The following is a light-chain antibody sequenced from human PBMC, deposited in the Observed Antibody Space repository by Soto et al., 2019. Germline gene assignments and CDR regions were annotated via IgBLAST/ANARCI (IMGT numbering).Light chain of an antibody. V-gene: IGLV3-25*03. J-gene: IGLJ2*01. CDR1: ALPKQY. Sequence: ELTQPPSVSVSPGQTARITCSGDALPKQYAYWYQQKPGQAPVLVIYKDSERPSGIPERFSGSSSGTTVTLTISGVQAEDEADYYCQSADSSGTCVVFGGGTKLTVL. CDR2: KDS. CDR3: QSADSSGTCVV.